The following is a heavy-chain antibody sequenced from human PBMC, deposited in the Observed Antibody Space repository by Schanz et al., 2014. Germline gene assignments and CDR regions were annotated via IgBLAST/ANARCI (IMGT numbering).Heavy chain of an antibody. V-gene: IGHV3-23*01. CDR1: GVTFSSYA. CDR3: ARRITGTHHNPYYHGMDV. CDR2: ISGSGAST. Sequence: EVQLLESGGGFVQPGGSLRLSCVASGVTFSSYAMSWVRQASGKGLEWVSAISGSGASTYYADSVKGRFTISRDNSKNTLYLQMNSLRAEDTAVYYCARRITGTHHNPYYHGMDVWGQGTTVTVSS. J-gene: IGHJ6*02. D-gene: IGHD1-20*01.